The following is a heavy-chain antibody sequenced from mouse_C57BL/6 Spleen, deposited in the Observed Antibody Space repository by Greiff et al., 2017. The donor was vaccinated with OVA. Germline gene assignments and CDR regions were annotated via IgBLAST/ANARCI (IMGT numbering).Heavy chain of an antibody. Sequence: VQLQQSGAELVRPGASVTLSCKASGYTFTDYEMHWVKQTPVHGLEWIGAIDPETGGTAYNQKFKGKAILTADKSSSTAYMELRSLTSEDSAVYYCTRSGSSRAFAMDYWGQGTSVTVSS. CDR1: GYTFTDYE. CDR3: TRSGSSRAFAMDY. CDR2: IDPETGGT. D-gene: IGHD1-1*01. J-gene: IGHJ4*01. V-gene: IGHV1-15*01.